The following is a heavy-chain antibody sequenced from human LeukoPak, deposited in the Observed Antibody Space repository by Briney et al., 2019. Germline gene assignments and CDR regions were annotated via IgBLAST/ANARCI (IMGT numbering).Heavy chain of an antibody. D-gene: IGHD2-2*01. Sequence: GGSLRLSCTASGFTFDDYGMHWVRQAPGKGLEWVSGISWNSGSIGYADSVKGRFTISRDNAKNSLYLQMNSLRAEDTAVYYCAREHIGSIVVVPPAHDYWGQEPWSPSPQ. V-gene: IGHV3-9*01. CDR2: ISWNSGSI. CDR3: AREHIGSIVVVPPAHDY. J-gene: IGHJ4*01. CDR1: GFTFDDYG.